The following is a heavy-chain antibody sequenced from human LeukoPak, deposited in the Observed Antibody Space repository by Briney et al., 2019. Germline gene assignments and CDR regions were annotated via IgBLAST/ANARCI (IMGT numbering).Heavy chain of an antibody. D-gene: IGHD6-19*01. Sequence: PSETLSLTCTVSDGSIRSYYWSWIRQPPGKGLEWIRYIYYSGSTTYNPSLKSRVTISVDTSKNQFSLKLSSVTAADTAVYYCARGAYSSGWPFDYWGQGTLVTVSS. J-gene: IGHJ4*02. V-gene: IGHV4-59*01. CDR3: ARGAYSSGWPFDY. CDR1: DGSIRSYY. CDR2: IYYSGST.